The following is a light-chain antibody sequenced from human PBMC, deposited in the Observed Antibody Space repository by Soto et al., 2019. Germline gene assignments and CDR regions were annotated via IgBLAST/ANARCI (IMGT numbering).Light chain of an antibody. V-gene: IGLV1-47*01. CDR3: AAWYDSLSGSVV. J-gene: IGLJ2*01. CDR1: SSNIGSNY. Sequence: QSVLTQPPSASGTPGQRVTISCSGSSSNIGSNYVYCDQQLPGTAPELLIYRDNQLPSGAPVRFSGSKSVTSAALSISGLRSEDEADCYCAAWYDSLSGSVVFGGGTKLTVL. CDR2: RDN.